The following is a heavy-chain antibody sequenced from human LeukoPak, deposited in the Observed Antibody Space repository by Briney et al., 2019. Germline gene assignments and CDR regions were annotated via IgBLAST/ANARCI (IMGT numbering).Heavy chain of an antibody. D-gene: IGHD3-3*01. J-gene: IGHJ4*02. CDR1: GFTFSSYG. CDR2: IRYDGSNK. V-gene: IGHV3-30*02. CDR3: AKDAYDFWSGHCDYFDY. Sequence: AGGSLRLSCAASGFTFSSYGMHWVRQAPGKGLEWVAFIRYDGSNKYYADSVKGRFTISRDNSKNTLYLQMNSLRAEDTAVYYCAKDAYDFWSGHCDYFDYWGQGTLVTVSS.